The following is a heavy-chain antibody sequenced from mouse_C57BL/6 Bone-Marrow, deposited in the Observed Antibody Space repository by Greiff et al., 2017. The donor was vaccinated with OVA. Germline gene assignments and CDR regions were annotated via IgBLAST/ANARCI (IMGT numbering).Heavy chain of an antibody. Sequence: EVKLVESGGGLVQPGGSLKLSCAASGFTFSDYYMYWVRQTPEKRLEWVAYISNGGGSTYYPDNVKGRFTISRDNAKNTLYLQMSRLKSEDTAMYYCARHGPYGVDYWGQGTSVTVSS. D-gene: IGHD1-1*02. J-gene: IGHJ4*01. CDR2: ISNGGGST. CDR3: ARHGPYGVDY. CDR1: GFTFSDYY. V-gene: IGHV5-12*01.